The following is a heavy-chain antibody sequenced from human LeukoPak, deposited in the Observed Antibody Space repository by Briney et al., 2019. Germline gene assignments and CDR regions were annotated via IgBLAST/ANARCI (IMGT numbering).Heavy chain of an antibody. J-gene: IGHJ4*02. CDR3: AKGCGGACYYFDY. V-gene: IGHV3-23*01. CDR2: ISGSDART. Sequence: PGGSLRLSCAASGFTFSNSAMSWVRQAPGKGLEWVSAISGSDARTYYADSVKGRFTISRDNSKNTLYLQMNSLRAEDTAVYYCAKGCGGACYYFDYWGQGTLVTVSS. D-gene: IGHD2-21*02. CDR1: GFTFSNSA.